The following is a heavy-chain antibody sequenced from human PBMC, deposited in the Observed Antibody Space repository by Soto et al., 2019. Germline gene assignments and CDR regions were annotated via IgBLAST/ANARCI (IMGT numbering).Heavy chain of an antibody. V-gene: IGHV1-18*01. Sequence: ASVKVSCKASGGTFTSYGISWVRQAPGQGLEWMGWISAYNGNTNYAQKLQGRVTMTTDTSTSTAYMELRSLRSDDTAVYYCARDHRDIVVVPAAMGYWGQGTLVTVSS. CDR1: GGTFTSYG. J-gene: IGHJ4*02. CDR3: ARDHRDIVVVPAAMGY. D-gene: IGHD2-2*01. CDR2: ISAYNGNT.